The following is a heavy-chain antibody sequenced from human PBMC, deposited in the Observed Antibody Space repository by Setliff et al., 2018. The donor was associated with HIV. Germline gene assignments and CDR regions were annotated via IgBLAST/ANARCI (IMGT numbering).Heavy chain of an antibody. D-gene: IGHD5-12*01. J-gene: IGHJ5*02. V-gene: IGHV1-46*01. CDR3: ARGRGYSGYDYSWFDP. CDR1: GYTFTNYY. Sequence: ASVKVSCEASGYTFTNYYIHWVRQAPGQGLEWMGLINPTGGRASYARKFRGRVTMTRDMSTSTVYMEISSLTSKDTAVYYCARGRGYSGYDYSWFDPWGQGTPVTVSS. CDR2: INPTGGRA.